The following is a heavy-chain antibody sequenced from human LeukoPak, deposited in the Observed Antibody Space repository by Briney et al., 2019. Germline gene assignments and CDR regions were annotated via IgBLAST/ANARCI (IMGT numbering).Heavy chain of an antibody. CDR2: MNPNSGNT. V-gene: IGHV1-8*01. CDR1: GYTFTSYD. J-gene: IGHJ4*02. Sequence: ASVKVSCKASGYTFTSYDINWVRQATGQGLEWMGWMNPNSGNTGYAQKFQGRVTMTRNTSISTAYMELRSLRSDDTAVYYCARDRRYFDWLLYYDYWGQGTLVTVSS. CDR3: ARDRRYFDWLLYYDY. D-gene: IGHD3-9*01.